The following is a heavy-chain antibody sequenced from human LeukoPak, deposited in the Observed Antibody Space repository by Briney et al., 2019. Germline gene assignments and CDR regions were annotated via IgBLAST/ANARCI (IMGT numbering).Heavy chain of an antibody. D-gene: IGHD4-17*01. V-gene: IGHV4-34*01. CDR1: GASFSGSY. Sequence: PSETLSLTCAVYGASFSGSYWSWIRQPPGKGLEWIGEITHNGRINHNPSLRSRVSISVDRSMNQFSLKVTSMTAADTAVYYCATIYGDYSDFDSWGQGTLVTVSS. CDR3: ATIYGDYSDFDS. CDR2: ITHNGRI. J-gene: IGHJ4*02.